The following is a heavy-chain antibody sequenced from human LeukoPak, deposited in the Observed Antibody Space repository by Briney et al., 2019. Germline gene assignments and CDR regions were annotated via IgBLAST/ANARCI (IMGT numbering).Heavy chain of an antibody. Sequence: PSETLSLTCTVSGGSISSGGYYWSWIRQPPGKGLEWIGYIYYSGSTNYNPSLKSRVTISVDTSKNQFSLKLSSVTAADTAVYYCARALTLTGTTFYWFDPWGQGTLVTVSS. D-gene: IGHD1-7*01. CDR3: ARALTLTGTTFYWFDP. CDR1: GGSISSGGYY. V-gene: IGHV4-61*08. CDR2: IYYSGST. J-gene: IGHJ5*02.